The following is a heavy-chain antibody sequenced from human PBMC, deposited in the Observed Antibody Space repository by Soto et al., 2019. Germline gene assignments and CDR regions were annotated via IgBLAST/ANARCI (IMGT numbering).Heavy chain of an antibody. CDR3: AKDLQAYGDYNYYYYGMDV. D-gene: IGHD4-17*01. J-gene: IGHJ6*02. CDR1: GFTFNTFG. Sequence: QVQLVESGGGVVQPGGSLRLSCTASGFTFNTFGIHWVRQAPGKGLERVALISYDGHYKYYSDSVKGRFTISRDNYKNTLSLQMNSLRAEDTAVYYCAKDLQAYGDYNYYYYGMDVWGQGTTVSFSS. V-gene: IGHV3-30*18. CDR2: ISYDGHYK.